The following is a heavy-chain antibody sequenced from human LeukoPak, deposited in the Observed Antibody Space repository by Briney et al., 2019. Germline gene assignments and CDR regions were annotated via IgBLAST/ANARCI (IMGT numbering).Heavy chain of an antibody. CDR2: ISSSSSYI. CDR1: GFTFSSYS. V-gene: IGHV3-21*04. D-gene: IGHD3-16*02. CDR3: AKSPKSYRSTHDY. J-gene: IGHJ4*02. Sequence: GGSLRLSCAASGFTFSSYSMNWVRQAPGKGLEWVSSISSSSSYIYYADSVKGRFTISRDNAKNSLYLQMNSLRAEDTAVYYCAKSPKSYRSTHDYWGQGTLVTVSS.